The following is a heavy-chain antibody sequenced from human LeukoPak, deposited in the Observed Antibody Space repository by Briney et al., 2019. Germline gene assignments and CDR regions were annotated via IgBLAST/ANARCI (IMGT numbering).Heavy chain of an antibody. CDR1: GFTFSSYA. CDR2: ISGSGGST. D-gene: IGHD5-12*01. J-gene: IGHJ4*02. CDR3: AKRPPYSGYEAHFDY. V-gene: IGHV3-23*01. Sequence: PGGSLRLSCAASGFTFSSYAMSWVRQAPGKGLEWVSAISGSGGSTYCADSAKGRFTISRDNSKNTLYLQMNSLRAEDTAVYYCAKRPPYSGYEAHFDYWGQGTLVTVSS.